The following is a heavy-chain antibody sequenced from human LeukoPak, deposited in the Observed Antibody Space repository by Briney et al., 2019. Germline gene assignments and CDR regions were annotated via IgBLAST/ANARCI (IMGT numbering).Heavy chain of an antibody. CDR1: GFTFSTYA. CDR3: ARVVGYFDY. J-gene: IGHJ4*02. CDR2: VSGGGGGT. Sequence: GGSLRLSCAASGFTFSTYAMTWVRQAPGKGLEWVSSVSGGGGGTYYADSVKGRFTISRDNSRNTLYLQMNSLRAEDTAVYYCARVVGYFDYWGQGTLVTVPS. V-gene: IGHV3-23*01.